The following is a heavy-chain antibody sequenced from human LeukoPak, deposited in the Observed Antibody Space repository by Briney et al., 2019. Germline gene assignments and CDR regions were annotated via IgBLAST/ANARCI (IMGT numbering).Heavy chain of an antibody. CDR1: EFSFGSYW. CDR2: IKSDGSAT. D-gene: IGHD2-2*03. Sequence: PGGSLRLSCAGSEFSFGSYWMHWVRQPPEKGLEWVFSIKSDGSATAYADSVKGRFSMSTDSAKYTASLHMNSLRVEDTAMYYCAMDINGDLFHVWGQGTPVTVSS. J-gene: IGHJ4*02. CDR3: AMDINGDLFHV. V-gene: IGHV3-74*01.